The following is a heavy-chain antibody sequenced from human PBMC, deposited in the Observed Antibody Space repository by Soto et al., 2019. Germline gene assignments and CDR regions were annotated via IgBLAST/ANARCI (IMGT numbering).Heavy chain of an antibody. V-gene: IGHV3-33*01. CDR2: IWYDGSNK. J-gene: IGHJ2*01. Sequence: QVQLVESGGGVVQPGRSLRLSCAASGFTFSSYGMHWVRQAPGKGLEWVAVIWYDGSNKYYADSVKGRFTISRDNSKNTLYLQMNSLRAEDTAVYYGARDNCSGGSCYFDWYFDLWGRGTLVTVSS. D-gene: IGHD2-15*01. CDR1: GFTFSSYG. CDR3: ARDNCSGGSCYFDWYFDL.